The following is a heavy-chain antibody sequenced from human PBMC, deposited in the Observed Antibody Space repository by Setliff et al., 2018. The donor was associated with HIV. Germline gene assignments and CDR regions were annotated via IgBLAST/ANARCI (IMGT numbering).Heavy chain of an antibody. Sequence: SETLSLTCTVSGVSITSHYWNWIRQSPGKGLEWIGFGHHSGPTRQNPTLASRVTISVDMSKNQYSLKLNSLSAADTAVYYCARWESAQKAFNPWGHGTMVTDS. D-gene: IGHD1-26*01. V-gene: IGHV4-4*09. J-gene: IGHJ3*01. CDR1: GVSITSHY. CDR2: GHHSGPT. CDR3: ARWESAQKAFNP.